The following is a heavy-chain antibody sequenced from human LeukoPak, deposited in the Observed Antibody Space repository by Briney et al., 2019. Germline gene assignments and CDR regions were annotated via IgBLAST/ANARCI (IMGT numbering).Heavy chain of an antibody. J-gene: IGHJ4*02. CDR3: ARGSIKNFDY. Sequence: PSETLSLTCTVSGGSISSYYWSWIRQPPGQGLEWIGCMYYSGGTNYKPSLKSRVTISVDTSKNQFSLTRSSVTAADTAVYYCARGSIKNFDYWDQGTLVTVS. CDR1: GGSISSYY. D-gene: IGHD3-9*01. CDR2: MYYSGGT. V-gene: IGHV4-59*01.